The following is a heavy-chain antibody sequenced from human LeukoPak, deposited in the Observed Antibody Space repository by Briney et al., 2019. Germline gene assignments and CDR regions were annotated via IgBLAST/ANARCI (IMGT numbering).Heavy chain of an antibody. Sequence: SETLSLTCVVSGGSISRGSYYWNWIRQPAGKGLEWIGYIYYSGSTNYNPSLKSRVTISVDTSKNQFSLKLSSVTAADTAVYYCARLFIPRSSGYYSMRYFDLWGRGTLVTVSS. CDR1: GGSISRGSYY. D-gene: IGHD3-22*01. CDR3: ARLFIPRSSGYYSMRYFDL. J-gene: IGHJ2*01. CDR2: IYYSGST. V-gene: IGHV4-61*10.